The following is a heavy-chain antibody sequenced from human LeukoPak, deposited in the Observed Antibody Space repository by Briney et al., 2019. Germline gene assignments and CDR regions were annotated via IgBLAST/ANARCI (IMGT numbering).Heavy chain of an antibody. CDR2: FGYDGSNI. CDR3: ARARNDYDSSGFSTLDY. D-gene: IGHD3-22*01. CDR1: GSTLGSFA. Sequence: HPGGPLGSPGQGPGSTLGSFARTGFRKPPAKGRVWWAVFGYDGSNIYHGDSVKGRFTVSRDNSKNTLYLQMNSLRAEDTAVYYCARARNDYDSSGFSTLDYWGQGTLVTVSS. V-gene: IGHV3-33*01. J-gene: IGHJ4*02.